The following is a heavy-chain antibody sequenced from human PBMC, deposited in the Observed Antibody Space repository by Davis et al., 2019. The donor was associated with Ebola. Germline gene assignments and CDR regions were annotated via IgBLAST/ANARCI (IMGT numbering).Heavy chain of an antibody. CDR3: ARGRGLYYYVPFDY. V-gene: IGHV3-23*01. CDR2: ISGSGGST. Sequence: PGGSLRLSCAASGFTFSSYSMNWVRQAPGKGLEWVSAISGSGGSTYYADSVKGRFTISRDNSKNTLYLQMNSLRDEDTAVYYCARGRGLYYYVPFDYWGQGTLVTVSS. CDR1: GFTFSSYS. J-gene: IGHJ4*02. D-gene: IGHD3-10*02.